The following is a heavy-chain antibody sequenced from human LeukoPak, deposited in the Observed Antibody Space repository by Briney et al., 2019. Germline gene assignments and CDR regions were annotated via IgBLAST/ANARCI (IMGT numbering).Heavy chain of an antibody. Sequence: GASVKVSCKASGYTFTGYYMHWVRQAPGQGLEWMGWINPNSGGTNYAQKFQGWVTMTRDTSISTAYMELSRLRSDDTAVYYCARGRAVVIAADPPGEHWGQGTPVTVSS. CDR3: ARGRAVVIAADPPGEH. D-gene: IGHD2-15*01. CDR1: GYTFTGYY. J-gene: IGHJ4*02. CDR2: INPNSGGT. V-gene: IGHV1-2*04.